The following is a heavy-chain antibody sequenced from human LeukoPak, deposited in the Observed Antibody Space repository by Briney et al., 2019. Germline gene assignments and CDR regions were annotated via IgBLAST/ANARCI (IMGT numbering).Heavy chain of an antibody. CDR3: ALKRGPYYMWEDTAYGLVY. D-gene: IGHD5-18*01. Sequence: ASVKVSCKASGYTFTSYDINWVRQATGQGLEWMGWMNPNSGNTGYAQKFQGRVTITRNTSISTAYMELSSLRSEDTAVYYCALKRGPYYMWEDTAYGLVYWGQGTLVTVSS. CDR2: MNPNSGNT. V-gene: IGHV1-8*03. J-gene: IGHJ4*02. CDR1: GYTFTSYD.